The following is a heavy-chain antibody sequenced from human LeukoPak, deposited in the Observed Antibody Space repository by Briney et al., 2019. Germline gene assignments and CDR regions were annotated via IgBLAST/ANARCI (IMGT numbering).Heavy chain of an antibody. CDR2: XXXDGSEX. CDR1: AFIFSXHW. Sequence: GGSLRLSREGSAFIFSXHWMNWVRQTPGKXXXXXXXXXXDGSEXXYXXXXXXXXSISRDNTKGSLFLQLNSLRAEDTAVYYCARDLGYCTNGVCHTRFDYWGQGTLVAVSS. CDR3: ARDLGYCTNGVCHTRFDY. J-gene: IGHJ4*02. V-gene: IGHV3-7*03. D-gene: IGHD2-8*01.